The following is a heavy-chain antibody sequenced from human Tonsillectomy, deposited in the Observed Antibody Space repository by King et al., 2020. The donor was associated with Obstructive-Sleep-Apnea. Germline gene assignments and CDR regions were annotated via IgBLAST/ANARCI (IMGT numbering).Heavy chain of an antibody. Sequence: QLVQSGGGLVQPGRSLRLSCAASGFTFDDYAMHWVRQAPGKGLEWVSGISWNSGSIGYADSVKGRFTISRDNAKNSLYLQMNSLRAEDTALYYCAKEAPEGGGWYRPLDYWGQGTLVTVSS. J-gene: IGHJ4*02. CDR1: GFTFDDYA. V-gene: IGHV3-9*01. CDR2: ISWNSGSI. D-gene: IGHD6-19*01. CDR3: AKEAPEGGGWYRPLDY.